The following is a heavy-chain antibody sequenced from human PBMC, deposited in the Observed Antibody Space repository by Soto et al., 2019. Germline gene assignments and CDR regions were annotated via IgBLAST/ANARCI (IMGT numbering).Heavy chain of an antibody. V-gene: IGHV3-7*03. CDR3: ARDAGRGLRFDY. CDR1: GFTFSSYW. J-gene: IGHJ4*02. D-gene: IGHD3-16*01. CDR2: IKQDGSGK. Sequence: SLRLSCAASGFTFSSYWMSWVRQAPGKGLEWVANIKQDGSGKYYVDSVKGRFTISRDNAKNSLYLQMNSLRAEDTAVYYCARDAGRGLRFDYWGQGTLVTVSS.